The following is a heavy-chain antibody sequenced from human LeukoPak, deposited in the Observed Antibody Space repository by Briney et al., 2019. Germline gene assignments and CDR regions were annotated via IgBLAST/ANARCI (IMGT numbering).Heavy chain of an antibody. CDR1: GFSFSGHW. J-gene: IGHJ4*02. Sequence: GGSLRLSCTASGFSFSGHWMHWARQLPGKGLVWVSRISPTGSTTSYADSVKGRFPVSRDNAKNTLYLQVNNLRAEDTAVYYCARGPNSNWSGLDFWGQGTLLNVSS. CDR2: ISPTGSTT. D-gene: IGHD6-6*01. V-gene: IGHV3-74*01. CDR3: ARGPNSNWSGLDF.